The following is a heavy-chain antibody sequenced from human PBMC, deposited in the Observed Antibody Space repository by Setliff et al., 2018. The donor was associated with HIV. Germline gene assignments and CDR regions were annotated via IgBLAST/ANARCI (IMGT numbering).Heavy chain of an antibody. CDR3: ARLSDDRYYYDSSGYRGFDI. CDR2: VYYTGST. Sequence: SETLSLTCTLSGGSVSRSSYYWGWIRQPTGKGLEWIGTVYYTGSTQYNPSFKSRVTISVDTYKNQFSLKLSSVTAADTAVYYCARLSDDRYYYDSSGYRGFDIWGKGKMVT. D-gene: IGHD3-22*01. CDR1: GGSVSRSSYY. J-gene: IGHJ3*02. V-gene: IGHV4-39*01.